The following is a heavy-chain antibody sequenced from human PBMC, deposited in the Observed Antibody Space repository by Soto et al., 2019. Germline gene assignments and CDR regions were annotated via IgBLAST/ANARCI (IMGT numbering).Heavy chain of an antibody. V-gene: IGHV4-30-4*01. CDR1: GGSISSGDYY. CDR2: IYYSGST. D-gene: IGHD3-3*01. CDR3: ARGDTIFYGMDV. J-gene: IGHJ6*02. Sequence: SETLSLTCTVSGGSISSGDYYWSWIRQPPGKGLEWIGYIYYSGSTYYNPSLKSRVTISVDTSKNQFSLKLSSVTAADTAVYYCARGDTIFYGMDVWGQGTTVTVSS.